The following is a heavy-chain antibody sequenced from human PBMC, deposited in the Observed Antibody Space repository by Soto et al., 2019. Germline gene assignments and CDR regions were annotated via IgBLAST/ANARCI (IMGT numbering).Heavy chain of an antibody. D-gene: IGHD2-15*01. CDR3: AREGGYCSGGSCYYFDY. CDR1: GFTFSSYS. CDR2: ISSSSSYI. V-gene: IGHV3-21*01. J-gene: IGHJ4*02. Sequence: GGSLRLSCAPSGFTFSSYSMNWVRQAPGKGLEWVSSISSSSSYIYYADSVKGRFTISRDNAKNSLYLQMNSLRAEDTAVYYCAREGGYCSGGSCYYFDYWGQGTLVTVSS.